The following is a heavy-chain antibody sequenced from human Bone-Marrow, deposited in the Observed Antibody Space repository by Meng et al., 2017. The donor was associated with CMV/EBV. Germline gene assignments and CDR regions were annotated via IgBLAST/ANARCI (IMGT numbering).Heavy chain of an antibody. Sequence: ASVKVSCKASGYIFTEHYVHWVRQAPGEGLEWMGWVNPNSGGTNYAQKFQGRVTMTRDTSISTAYMELSRLRSDDTAVYYCASGFGLPAATWFDPWGQGTLV. CDR2: VNPNSGGT. CDR3: ASGFGLPAATWFDP. CDR1: GYIFTEHY. J-gene: IGHJ5*02. D-gene: IGHD2-2*01. V-gene: IGHV1-2*02.